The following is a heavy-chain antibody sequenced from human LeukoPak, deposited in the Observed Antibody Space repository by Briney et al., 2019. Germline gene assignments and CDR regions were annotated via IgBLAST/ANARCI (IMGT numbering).Heavy chain of an antibody. CDR2: TSAYNGNT. V-gene: IGHV1-18*01. Sequence: ASVKVSCKASGYTFTRYGISWVRQAPGQGLEWMGWTSAYNGNTNYAQKLQGRVTMTTDTSTSTAYMELRSLRSDDTAVYYCARDIWFGASVHPYYFDYWGQGTLVTVSS. CDR1: GYTFTRYG. CDR3: ARDIWFGASVHPYYFDY. D-gene: IGHD3-10*01. J-gene: IGHJ4*02.